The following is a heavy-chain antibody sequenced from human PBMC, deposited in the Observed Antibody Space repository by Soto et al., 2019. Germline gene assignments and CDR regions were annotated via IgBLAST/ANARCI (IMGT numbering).Heavy chain of an antibody. CDR1: GFTFSSYS. D-gene: IGHD3-3*01. J-gene: IGHJ2*01. V-gene: IGHV3-21*01. CDR2: ISSSSSYI. Sequence: EVQLVESGGGLVKPGGSLRLSCAASGFTFSSYSMNWVRQAPGKGLEWVSSISSSSSYIYYADSVKGRFTISRDNAKNSLYLQVKRLRVEETAVYYCARDNNDFWSGYFPLLTERENWYFELRGRGTLVTVCS. CDR3: ARDNNDFWSGYFPLLTERENWYFEL.